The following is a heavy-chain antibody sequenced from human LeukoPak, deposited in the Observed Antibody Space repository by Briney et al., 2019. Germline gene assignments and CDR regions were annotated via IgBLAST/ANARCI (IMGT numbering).Heavy chain of an antibody. J-gene: IGHJ3*02. V-gene: IGHV1-18*01. CDR1: GYTFTTSG. Sequence: ASVKVSCKASGYTFTTSGVSWVRQAPGEGLEFLAWINAHNGDTYYTQKVRGRVTVTTDISTSTAYMEVRSLTPDDTAVYYCARDPGGQTAFDIWGQGTMVIVSS. CDR2: INAHNGDT. D-gene: IGHD1-1*01. CDR3: ARDPGGQTAFDI.